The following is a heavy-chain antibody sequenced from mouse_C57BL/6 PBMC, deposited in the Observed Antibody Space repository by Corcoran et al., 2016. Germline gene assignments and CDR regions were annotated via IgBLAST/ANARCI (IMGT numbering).Heavy chain of an antibody. V-gene: IGHV1-26*01. CDR1: GYTFTDYY. J-gene: IGHJ2*01. D-gene: IGHD1-1*01. Sequence: EVQLQQSGPELVKPGASVKISCKASGYTFTDYYMTWVKQSHGKSLEWIGDINPNNGGTSYNQKFKGKATLTVDKSSSTAYMELRSLTSEDSAVYYCAMTDYYGSSYFDYWGQGTTLTVSS. CDR3: AMTDYYGSSYFDY. CDR2: INPNNGGT.